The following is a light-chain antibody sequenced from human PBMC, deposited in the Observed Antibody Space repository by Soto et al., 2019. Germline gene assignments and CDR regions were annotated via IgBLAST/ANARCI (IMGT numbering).Light chain of an antibody. CDR3: QQANSFPHT. Sequence: DIQMTQSPSSVSASVGDRVTITCRASQGISKWLAWYQQKPGKAPKLLIYATSTLQSGVPSRFSGSGYGTHFTLTITSLQPEDFATYYCQQANSFPHTFGQGTKLEIK. J-gene: IGKJ2*01. CDR2: ATS. CDR1: QGISKW. V-gene: IGKV1-12*01.